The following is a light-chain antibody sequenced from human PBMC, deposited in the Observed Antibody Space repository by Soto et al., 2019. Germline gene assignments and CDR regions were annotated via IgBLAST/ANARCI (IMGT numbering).Light chain of an antibody. J-gene: IGLJ1*01. Sequence: QSALTQPRSVSGSTGQSVTISCTGTSSDVGGYNYVSWYQQHPGKAPKLMIYDVSKRPSGVPDRFYGSKSGNTASLNISGLQAEDDADYECCSYAGSYTHVFGPGTKLTVL. V-gene: IGLV2-11*01. CDR1: SSDVGGYNY. CDR2: DVS. CDR3: CSYAGSYTHV.